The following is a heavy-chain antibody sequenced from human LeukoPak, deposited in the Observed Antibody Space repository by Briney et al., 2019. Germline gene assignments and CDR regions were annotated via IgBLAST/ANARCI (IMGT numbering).Heavy chain of an antibody. J-gene: IGHJ4*02. D-gene: IGHD3-10*01. CDR2: IRYDGSNK. Sequence: GGSLRLSCAASGFTFSSYGMHWVRQAPGKGLEWVGFIRYDGSNKYFADSVKGRFTISRDSSKNTLYLQMNSLRVDDTAVYYCAKDGTRGIRFGKIPHYFDYWGQGTLVTVSS. V-gene: IGHV3-30*02. CDR1: GFTFSSYG. CDR3: AKDGTRGIRFGKIPHYFDY.